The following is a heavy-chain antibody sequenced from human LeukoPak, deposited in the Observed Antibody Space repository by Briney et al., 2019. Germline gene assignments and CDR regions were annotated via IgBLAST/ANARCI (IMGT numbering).Heavy chain of an antibody. D-gene: IGHD4-17*01. CDR2: TSADERIK. V-gene: IGHV3-30*14. CDR1: GFPFNDYV. Sequence: GSSLRLSCTVSGFPFNDYVIHWVRQAPGKGLEWVAVTSADERIKIYNDSVRGRFTISRDNAKNSLHLQMNSLRADDTAVYYCAGYGDYPYWGQGTPVTVSS. J-gene: IGHJ4*02. CDR3: AGYGDYPY.